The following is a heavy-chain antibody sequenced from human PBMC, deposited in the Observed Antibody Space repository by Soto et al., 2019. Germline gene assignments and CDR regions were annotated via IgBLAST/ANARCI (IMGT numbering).Heavy chain of an antibody. CDR1: GYTFTGYY. Sequence: QVQLVQSGAEVKKPGASVKVSCKASGYTFTGYYMHWVRQAPGQGLEWMGWINPNSGGTNYAQKFQGWVTMTRDTSISTAYMELSRLRSDDTAVYYCASGDGYCSGGSCYYFDYWGQGTLVTVSS. V-gene: IGHV1-2*04. J-gene: IGHJ4*02. D-gene: IGHD2-15*01. CDR3: ASGDGYCSGGSCYYFDY. CDR2: INPNSGGT.